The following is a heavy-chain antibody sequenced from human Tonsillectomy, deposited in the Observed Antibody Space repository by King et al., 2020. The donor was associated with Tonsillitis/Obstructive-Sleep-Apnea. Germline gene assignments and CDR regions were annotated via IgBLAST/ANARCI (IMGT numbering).Heavy chain of an antibody. J-gene: IGHJ4*02. Sequence: VQLVESGGGLVKPGGSLRLSCAASGFTFSSYAMSWVRQAPGKGLEWVSAISGSGGSTYYADSVKGPFTISRDNSKNTLYLQMNSLRAEDTAVYYCSSYGSGSYYKRLFDSWGQGTLVTVSS. CDR3: SSYGSGSYYKRLFDS. D-gene: IGHD3-10*01. V-gene: IGHV3-23*04. CDR1: GFTFSSYA. CDR2: ISGSGGST.